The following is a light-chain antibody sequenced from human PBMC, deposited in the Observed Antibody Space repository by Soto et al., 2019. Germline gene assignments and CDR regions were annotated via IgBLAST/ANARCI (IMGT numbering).Light chain of an antibody. V-gene: IGLV1-47*01. CDR2: RSN. CDR1: SSNIGSNY. J-gene: IGLJ2*01. CDR3: AAWDDSLSNLV. Sequence: QSVLTQPPSASGTPGQRATISCSGSSSNIGSNYVYWYQQLPGTAPKLLIYRSNQRPSGVPDRFSGSKSGTSASLAISGLRSEDEADYYCAAWDDSLSNLVFGGGTKLTVL.